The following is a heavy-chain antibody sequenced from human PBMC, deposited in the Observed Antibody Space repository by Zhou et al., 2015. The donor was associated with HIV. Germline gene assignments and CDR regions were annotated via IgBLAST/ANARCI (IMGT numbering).Heavy chain of an antibody. V-gene: IGHV1-69*01. J-gene: IGHJ3*02. CDR2: IIPIFGTA. D-gene: IGHD6-13*01. CDR1: GGTFSSYA. CDR3: ARDFSYVLRQQPRGAFDI. Sequence: QVQLVQSGAEVKKPGSSVKVSCKASGGTFSSYAISWVRQAPGQGLEWMGGIIPIFGTANYAQKFQGRVTITADESTSTAYMELSSLRSEDTAVYYCARDFSYVLRQQPRGAFDIWGQGTMVTVSS.